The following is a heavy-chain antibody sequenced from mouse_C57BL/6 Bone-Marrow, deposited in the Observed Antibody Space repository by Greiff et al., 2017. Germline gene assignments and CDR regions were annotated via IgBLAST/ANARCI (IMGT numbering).Heavy chain of an antibody. V-gene: IGHV1-64*01. CDR2: IHPNSGST. CDR3: SSDSTPCAMDY. D-gene: IGHD2-5*01. CDR1: GYTFTSYW. Sequence: QVQLQQSGAELVKPGASVKLSCKASGYTFTSYWMHWVKQRPGQGLEWIGMIHPNSGSTNYNEKFKSKATLTVDKSSSTAYMQLSSLTSADSAVYYYSSDSTPCAMDYWGQGTSVTVSS. J-gene: IGHJ4*01.